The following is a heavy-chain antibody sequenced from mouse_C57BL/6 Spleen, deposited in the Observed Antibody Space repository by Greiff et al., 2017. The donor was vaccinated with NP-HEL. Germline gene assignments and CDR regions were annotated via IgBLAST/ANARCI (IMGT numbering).Heavy chain of an antibody. CDR3: AKGGFPLDY. V-gene: IGHV1-82*01. J-gene: IGHJ2*01. CDR1: GYAFSSSW. Sequence: VQGVESGPELVKPGASVKISCKASGYAFSSSWMNWVKQRPGKGLEWIGRIYPGDGDTNYNGKFKGKATLTADKSSSTAYMQLSSLTSEDSAVYFCAKGGFPLDYWGQGTTLTVSS. CDR2: IYPGDGDT.